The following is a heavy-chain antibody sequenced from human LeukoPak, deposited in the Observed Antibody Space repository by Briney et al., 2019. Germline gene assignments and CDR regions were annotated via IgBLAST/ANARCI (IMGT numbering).Heavy chain of an antibody. CDR2: IYYSGST. CDR3: ARQGTGWRSDY. Sequence: SETLSLTCTVSGGSISSTSYYWGWIRQPPGTGLEWIGSIYYSGSTYYNPSLKSRVAISVDTSKNQFSLNLTSVTAPDTAVYCCARQGTGWRSDYWGQGTLVTVSS. J-gene: IGHJ4*02. D-gene: IGHD6-19*01. V-gene: IGHV4-39*01. CDR1: GGSISSTSYY.